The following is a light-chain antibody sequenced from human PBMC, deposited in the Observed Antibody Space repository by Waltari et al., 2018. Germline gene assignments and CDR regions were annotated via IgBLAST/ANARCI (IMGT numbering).Light chain of an antibody. CDR1: QSISSY. CDR3: QQSYSTPRRT. V-gene: IGKV1-39*01. CDR2: AAS. Sequence: DIQMTQSPSSLSASVGDRVTITCRASQSISSYLNWYQQKPGKAPKLLIYAASSLQRWVPSRFSGSGSGTDFTLTISSLQPEDFATYYCQQSYSTPRRTFGQGTKVEIK. J-gene: IGKJ1*01.